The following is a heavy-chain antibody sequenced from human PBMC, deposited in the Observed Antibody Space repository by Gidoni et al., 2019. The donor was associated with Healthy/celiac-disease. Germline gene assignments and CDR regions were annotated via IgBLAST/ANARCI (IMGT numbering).Heavy chain of an antibody. J-gene: IGHJ6*03. D-gene: IGHD6-25*01. CDR3: ARGPQEAGRHMDV. CDR1: GYTFTSYY. V-gene: IGHV1-46*01. Sequence: QVQLVQSGAEVKKPGASVKVSCTASGYTFTSYYMHWGRQAPGPGLEGMGIINPRGGSTSYAQKFQGRVTMTRDTSTSTVYMELSSLRSEDTAVYYCARGPQEAGRHMDVWGKGTTVTVSS. CDR2: INPRGGST.